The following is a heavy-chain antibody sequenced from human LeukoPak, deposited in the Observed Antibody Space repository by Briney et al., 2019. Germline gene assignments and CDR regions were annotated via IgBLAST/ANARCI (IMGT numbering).Heavy chain of an antibody. J-gene: IGHJ4*02. CDR2: IIPIFGTA. Sequence: GGSLRLSCAASGFTFSSYAMSWVRQAPGKGLEWMGRIIPIFGTANYAQKFQGRVTITTDESTSTAYMELSSLRSEDTAVYYCARGAYSSSSDLGDYWGQGTLVTVSS. D-gene: IGHD6-6*01. CDR3: ARGAYSSSSDLGDY. CDR1: GFTFSSYA. V-gene: IGHV1-69*05.